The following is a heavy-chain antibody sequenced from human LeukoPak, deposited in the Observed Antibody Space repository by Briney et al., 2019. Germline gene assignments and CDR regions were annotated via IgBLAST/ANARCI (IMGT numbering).Heavy chain of an antibody. CDR1: GGSISSYY. CDR3: ARLLGRYCSGGSCYRSHYGMDV. V-gene: IGHV4-59*12. J-gene: IGHJ6*02. D-gene: IGHD2-15*01. CDR2: IYYSGST. Sequence: SETLSLTCTVSGGSISSYYWSWIRQPPGKGLEWIGYIYYSGSTNYNPSLKSRVTISVDTSKNQFSLKLSSVTAADTAVYYCARLLGRYCSGGSCYRSHYGMDVWGQGTMVTVSS.